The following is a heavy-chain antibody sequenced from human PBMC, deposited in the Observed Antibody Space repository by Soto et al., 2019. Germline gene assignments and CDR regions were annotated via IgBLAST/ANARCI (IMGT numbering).Heavy chain of an antibody. Sequence: PSETLSLTCTVSGGSVSSGSYYWSWIRQPPGKGLEWTGYIYYSGSTNYNPSLKSRVTISVDTSKNQFSLKLSSVTAADTAVYYCARDRRGYDGYYYYGMEVWGQGTTVTVS. CDR3: ARDRRGYDGYYYYGMEV. CDR1: GGSVSSGSYY. CDR2: IYYSGST. J-gene: IGHJ6*02. D-gene: IGHD5-12*01. V-gene: IGHV4-61*01.